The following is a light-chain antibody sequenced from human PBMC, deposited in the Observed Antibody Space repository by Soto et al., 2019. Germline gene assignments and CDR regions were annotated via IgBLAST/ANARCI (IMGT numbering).Light chain of an antibody. CDR1: QSVSSSY. CDR2: GAS. V-gene: IGKV3-20*01. CDR3: QQYGSSPRR. J-gene: IGKJ1*01. Sequence: EIVLTQSPGTLSLSPGERATLSCRASQSVSSSYLAWYQQKPGQAPRLLIYGASSRATGIPDRFSGSGSGTVFTFPFSRLEPKVFAVYYCQQYGSSPRRFGKGTKGDIK.